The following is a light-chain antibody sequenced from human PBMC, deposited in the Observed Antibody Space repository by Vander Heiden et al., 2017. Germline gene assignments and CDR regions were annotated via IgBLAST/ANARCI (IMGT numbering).Light chain of an antibody. Sequence: EIVMTQSPATLSLSPADRATLSCRATQSVSSNLAWFQQKPGQAPRRLIYGASTRATGIPARFGGSGSGTEFTLKISSVQSEDFAVYYCQQYNNWPYTFGQGTKLEIK. CDR3: QQYNNWPYT. J-gene: IGKJ2*01. V-gene: IGKV3-15*01. CDR1: QSVSSN. CDR2: GAS.